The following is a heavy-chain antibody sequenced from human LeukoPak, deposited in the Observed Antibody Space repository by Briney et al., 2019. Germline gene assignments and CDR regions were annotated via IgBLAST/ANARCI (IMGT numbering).Heavy chain of an antibody. CDR1: GYTFTSYG. CDR3: ARLIYLLHNYYYMDV. Sequence: ASVKVSFKASGYTFTSYGISWVRQAPGQGLEWMGWISAYNGNTNYAQKLQGRVTMTTDTSTSTAYMELRSLRSDDTAVYYCARLIYLLHNYYYMDVWGKGTTVTVSS. V-gene: IGHV1-18*01. D-gene: IGHD3-9*01. J-gene: IGHJ6*03. CDR2: ISAYNGNT.